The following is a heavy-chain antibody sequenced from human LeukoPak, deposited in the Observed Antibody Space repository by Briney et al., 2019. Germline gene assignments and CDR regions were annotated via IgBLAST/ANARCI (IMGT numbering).Heavy chain of an antibody. CDR1: GGSFSGYY. CDR2: INHSGST. Sequence: PSETLSLTCAVYGGSFSGYYWSWIRQPPGKGLEWIGEINHSGSTNYNPSLKSRVTISVDTSKNQFSLKLSSVTAADTAVYYCARPIRYDSSGPFDYWGQGTLVTVSS. D-gene: IGHD3-22*01. CDR3: ARPIRYDSSGPFDY. V-gene: IGHV4-34*01. J-gene: IGHJ4*02.